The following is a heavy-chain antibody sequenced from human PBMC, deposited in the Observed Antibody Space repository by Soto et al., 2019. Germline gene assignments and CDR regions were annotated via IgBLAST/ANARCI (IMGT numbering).Heavy chain of an antibody. V-gene: IGHV4-4*07. J-gene: IGHJ5*02. CDR2: IYTSGST. CDR1: GGSISSYY. D-gene: IGHD3-16*01. Sequence: SETLSLTCTVSGGSISSYYWSWIRQPAGKGLEWIGRIYTSGSTNYNPSLKSRVTMSVDTSKNQFSLKLSSVTAADTAVYYCARDRRGFYDYVSGVGDNNWFDPWGQGTLVTVS. CDR3: ARDRRGFYDYVSGVGDNNWFDP.